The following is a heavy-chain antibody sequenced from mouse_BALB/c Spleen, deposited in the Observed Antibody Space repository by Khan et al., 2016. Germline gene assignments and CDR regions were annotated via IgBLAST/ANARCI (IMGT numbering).Heavy chain of an antibody. D-gene: IGHD2-1*01. Sequence: QVQLKQSGAELVRPGVSVKISCKGSGYTFTDYAMHWVKQSHAKSLEWIGVISTYYGDTSYNQKFEGKATMTVDKSSSTAYMELARLTSEESAIYYCAREGLNYDYAMDYWGQGTSVTVSS. V-gene: IGHV1S137*01. J-gene: IGHJ4*01. CDR3: AREGLNYDYAMDY. CDR1: GYTFTDYA. CDR2: ISTYYGDT.